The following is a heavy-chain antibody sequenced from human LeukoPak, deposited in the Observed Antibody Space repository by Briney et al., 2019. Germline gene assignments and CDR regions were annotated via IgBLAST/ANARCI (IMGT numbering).Heavy chain of an antibody. CDR2: MNPNSGNT. CDR1: GYTFTSYD. J-gene: IGHJ5*02. CDR3: ARGKRRIAARPLDP. D-gene: IGHD6-6*01. V-gene: IGHV1-8*01. Sequence: ASVKVSCKASGYTFTSYDINWVRQATGQGLEWMGWMNPNSGNTGHAQKFQGRVTMTRNTSISTAYMELSSLRSEDTAVYYCARGKRRIAARPLDPWGQGTLVTVSS.